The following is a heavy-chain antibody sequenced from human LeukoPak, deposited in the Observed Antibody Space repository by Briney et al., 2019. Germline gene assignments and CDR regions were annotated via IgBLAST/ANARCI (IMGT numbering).Heavy chain of an antibody. J-gene: IGHJ5*02. CDR2: ISAYNGNT. Sequence: GASVKVSCKASGYTFTSYGISWVRQAPGQGLEWMGWISAYNGNTNYAQKLRGRVTMTTDTSTSTAYMELRSLRSDDTAVYYCARDRVVVVPANTGPDPWGQGTLVTVSS. V-gene: IGHV1-18*01. CDR1: GYTFTSYG. CDR3: ARDRVVVVPANTGPDP. D-gene: IGHD2-2*01.